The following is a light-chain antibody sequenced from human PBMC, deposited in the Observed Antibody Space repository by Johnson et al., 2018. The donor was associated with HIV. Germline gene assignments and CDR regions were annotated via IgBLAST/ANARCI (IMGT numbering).Light chain of an antibody. J-gene: IGLJ1*01. Sequence: QSVLTQPPSVSAAPGQKVTISCSGSSSNIGNNYVSWYQQFPGTAPKLLIYDNNKRPSGIPDRFSGSKSGTSATLGITGLQTGDEAGYYCGTWDSSLRVGFFGTGTKVTVL. V-gene: IGLV1-51*01. CDR3: GTWDSSLRVGF. CDR1: SSNIGNNY. CDR2: DNN.